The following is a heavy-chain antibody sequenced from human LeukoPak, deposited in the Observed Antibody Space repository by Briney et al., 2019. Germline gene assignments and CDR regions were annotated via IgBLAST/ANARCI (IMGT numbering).Heavy chain of an antibody. D-gene: IGHD2-2*01. J-gene: IGHJ5*02. V-gene: IGHV1-18*01. CDR1: GYTFTSYG. CDR3: ARDQGGRRNIVVVPAARGFDP. CDR2: ISAYNGNT. Sequence: ASVKVSCKASGYTFTSYGISWVRQAPGQGLEWMGWISAYNGNTNYAQKLQGRVTMTPDTSTSTAYMELRSLRSDDTAVYYCARDQGGRRNIVVVPAARGFDPWGQGTLVTVSS.